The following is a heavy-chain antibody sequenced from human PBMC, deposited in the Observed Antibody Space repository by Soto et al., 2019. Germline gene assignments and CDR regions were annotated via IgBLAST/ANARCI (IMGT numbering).Heavy chain of an antibody. CDR1: GFSLSSSGMC. D-gene: IGHD5-18*01. J-gene: IGHJ6*02. V-gene: IGHV2-70*13. Sequence: PTLVNPTQTLTLTCTFSGFSLSSSGMCVSWIRQPPGTALEWLALIDWNDIKYYSTSLKTRLTVSRGTSKSQAVLTMTNVDPVDTGTYYCARIGSQYSRPGYYYDGMDVWGQGTTVTVSS. CDR3: ARIGSQYSRPGYYYDGMDV. CDR2: IDWNDIK.